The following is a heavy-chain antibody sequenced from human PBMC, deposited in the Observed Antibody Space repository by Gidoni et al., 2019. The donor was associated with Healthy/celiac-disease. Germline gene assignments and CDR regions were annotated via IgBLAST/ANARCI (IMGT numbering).Heavy chain of an antibody. CDR3: AKDITGAGGGYFDY. CDR1: GFTFDDYT. CDR2: ISWDGGST. J-gene: IGHJ4*02. Sequence: EVQLVESGGVVVQPGGSLRLSCAASGFTFDDYTMHWVRQAPGKGLEWVSLISWDGGSTYYADSVKGRFTISRDNSKNSLYLQMNSLRTEDTALYYCAKDITGAGGGYFDYWGQGTLVTVSS. D-gene: IGHD2-15*01. V-gene: IGHV3-43*01.